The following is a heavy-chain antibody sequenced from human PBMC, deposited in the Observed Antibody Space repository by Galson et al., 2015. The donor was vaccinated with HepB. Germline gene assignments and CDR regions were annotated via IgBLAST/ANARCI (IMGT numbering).Heavy chain of an antibody. D-gene: IGHD3-22*01. CDR1: GLTFSNYA. CDR3: AKDGNGILVVFDY. Sequence: SLRLSCAASGLTFSNYAMTWVRQAPGKGLEWVSTISGSGGSTYYADSVKGRFTISRDNSKSTLYLQMNSLRAEDTAVYYCAKDGNGILVVFDYWGQGTPVTVSS. CDR2: ISGSGGST. J-gene: IGHJ4*02. V-gene: IGHV3-23*01.